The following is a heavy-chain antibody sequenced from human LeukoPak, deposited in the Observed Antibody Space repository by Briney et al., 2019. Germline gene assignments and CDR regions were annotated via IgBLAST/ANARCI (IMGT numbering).Heavy chain of an antibody. CDR1: GFTFSSYW. CDR3: TRGYVGIDY. V-gene: IGHV3-74*01. Sequence: PGGSLRLSCQASGFTFSSYWMHWVRRAPGKGLVWVSRIDTDGSSTIYADSVKGRFTISRDNAKNTLYLQMNSLRAEDTAVYYCTRGYVGIDYWGQGTLVTVSS. J-gene: IGHJ4*02. CDR2: IDTDGSST. D-gene: IGHD5-12*01.